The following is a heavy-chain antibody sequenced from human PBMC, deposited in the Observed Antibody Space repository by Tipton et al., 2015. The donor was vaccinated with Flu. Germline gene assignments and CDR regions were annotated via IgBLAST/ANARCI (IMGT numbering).Heavy chain of an antibody. D-gene: IGHD3-10*01. CDR1: GGSISTSNYY. CDR2: IYYSGTT. Sequence: TLSFTCTVSGGSISTSNYYWDWIRQPPGKGLEWIGNIYYSGTTSYNPSLQSRVTISIYTSNNQFSLKLSSVTAADTAVYYCARNLGGGAFDIWGQGTMVTVSS. J-gene: IGHJ3*02. CDR3: ARNLGGGAFDI. V-gene: IGHV4-39*07.